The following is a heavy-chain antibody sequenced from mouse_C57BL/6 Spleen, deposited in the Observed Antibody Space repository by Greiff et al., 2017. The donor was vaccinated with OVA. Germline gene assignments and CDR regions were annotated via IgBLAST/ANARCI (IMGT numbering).Heavy chain of an antibody. CDR2: INPNYGTT. CDR3: ARGDDYGGWNYFDY. CDR1: GYSFTDYN. J-gene: IGHJ2*01. Sequence: VQLKQSGPELVKPGASVKISCKASGYSFTDYNMNWVKQSNGKSLEWIGVINPNYGTTSYNQKFKGKATLTVDQSSSTAYMQLNSLTSEDSAVYYCARGDDYGGWNYFDYWGQGTTLTVSS. D-gene: IGHD2-4*01. V-gene: IGHV1-39*01.